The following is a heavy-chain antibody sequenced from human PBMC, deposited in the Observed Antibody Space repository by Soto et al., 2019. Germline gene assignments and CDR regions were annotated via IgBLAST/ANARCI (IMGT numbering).Heavy chain of an antibody. V-gene: IGHV3-11*06. J-gene: IGHJ6*02. D-gene: IGHD3-10*01. CDR1: GFTFSDYY. CDR2: ISSSSSYT. Sequence: QVQLVESGGGLVKPGGSLRLSCAASGFTFSDYYMSWIRQAPGKGLEWVSYISSSSSYTNYADSVKGRFTISRDNAKNSLYLQMNSLRAEDTAVYYCARWFGELLPQGYYYYGMDVWGQGTTVTVSS. CDR3: ARWFGELLPQGYYYYGMDV.